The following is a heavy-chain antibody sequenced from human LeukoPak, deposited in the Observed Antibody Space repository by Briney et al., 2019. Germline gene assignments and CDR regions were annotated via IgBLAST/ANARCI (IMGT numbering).Heavy chain of an antibody. CDR2: IIPIFGTA. CDR3: ARHPYGDYYFYY. D-gene: IGHD4-17*01. CDR1: RGTFSSYA. Sequence: SVEVSCNASRGTFSSYAISWVRQAPGQGLEWMGRIIPIFGTANYAQKFQGRVTITTDESTSTAYMELSSLRSEDTAVYYCARHPYGDYYFYYWGQGTLVTVSS. V-gene: IGHV1-69*05. J-gene: IGHJ4*02.